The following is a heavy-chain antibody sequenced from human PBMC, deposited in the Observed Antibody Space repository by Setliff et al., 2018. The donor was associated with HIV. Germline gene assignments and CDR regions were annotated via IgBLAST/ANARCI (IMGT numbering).Heavy chain of an antibody. CDR2: IYTTGST. J-gene: IGHJ4*02. D-gene: IGHD3-10*01. CDR3: AGGLHYGLGKFGY. V-gene: IGHV4-4*07. CDR1: GDSISSYY. Sequence: SETLSLTCTVSGDSISSYYWSWIRQTAGKGLEWIGRIYTTGSTNYNPSLKSRVTISVDTSKNQFSLKLSSVTAADTAVYYCAGGLHYGLGKFGYWGQGTLVTVSS.